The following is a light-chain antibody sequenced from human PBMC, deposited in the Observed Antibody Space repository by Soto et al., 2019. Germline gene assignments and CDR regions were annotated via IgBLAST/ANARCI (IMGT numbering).Light chain of an antibody. CDR3: QPSGTTPPWT. Sequence: DIPVTQSPSSLSASVGDRVTITCRASQSISIYLNWYQQKPGKAPKLLIYAASSLQSGVPSRFSGSGSGTDFTLTISSLQPEDFATYYCQPSGTTPPWTFGQGTKVEFK. CDR2: AAS. CDR1: QSISIY. V-gene: IGKV1-39*01. J-gene: IGKJ1*01.